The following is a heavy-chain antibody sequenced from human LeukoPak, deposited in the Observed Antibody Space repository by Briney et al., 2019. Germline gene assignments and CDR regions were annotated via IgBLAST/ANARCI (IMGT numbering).Heavy chain of an antibody. D-gene: IGHD3-3*01. J-gene: IGHJ5*02. CDR1: GGTFSSYA. CDR2: IIPLFVAA. V-gene: IGHV1-69*13. CDR3: ARHQEPVLRSLEWKPTKPKWLDP. Sequence: GASVKVSCKASGGTFSSYAISWVRQAPGQGLEWMGGIIPLFVAANYAQSFQGRLTLTADGSTRTVYMELSSLRSEDTAVYYCARHQEPVLRSLEWKPTKPKWLDPWGQGTLVTVSP.